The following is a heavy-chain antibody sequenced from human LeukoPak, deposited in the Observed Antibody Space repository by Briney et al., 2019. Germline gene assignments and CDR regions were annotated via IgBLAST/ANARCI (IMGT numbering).Heavy chain of an antibody. V-gene: IGHV3-48*01. D-gene: IGHD1-26*01. CDR2: ISSGSRTI. CDR1: GVTFSSYS. Sequence: GGSLRLSCAASGVTFSSYSMNWVRQAPGKGLEWISYISSGSRTIYYGDSVKGRFTVSRDNAKNSLYLQMRSLRAEDTAVYYCARESISGHRDFDYWGKGTLVTVSS. J-gene: IGHJ4*02. CDR3: ARESISGHRDFDY.